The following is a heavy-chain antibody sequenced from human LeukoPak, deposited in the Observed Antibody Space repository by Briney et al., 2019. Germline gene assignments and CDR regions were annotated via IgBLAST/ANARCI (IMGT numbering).Heavy chain of an antibody. D-gene: IGHD3-16*01. Sequence: GGSLRLSCAAAGFSVSTTYMNWVRQAPGKGLEWVSVIYSGGSTYYAASVKDRFTISRDNSNNTLYLQMNSLRAEDTAVYYCARADGALDYWGPGTLVTVSS. CDR2: IYSGGST. V-gene: IGHV3-66*01. J-gene: IGHJ4*02. CDR1: GFSVSTTY. CDR3: ARADGALDY.